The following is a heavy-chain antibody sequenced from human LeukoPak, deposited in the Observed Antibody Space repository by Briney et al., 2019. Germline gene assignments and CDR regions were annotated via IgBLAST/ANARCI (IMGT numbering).Heavy chain of an antibody. CDR2: IDPSDSYT. CDR1: GYSFTSYW. D-gene: IGHD5-12*01. V-gene: IGHV5-10-1*01. Sequence: GESLQISCKGSGYSFTSYWISWVRQMPGKGLEWMGRIDPSDSYTNYSPSFQGHVTISADKSISTAYLQWSSLKASDTAMYYCARHRGYSGYDQLYFDYWGQGTLVTVSS. J-gene: IGHJ4*02. CDR3: ARHRGYSGYDQLYFDY.